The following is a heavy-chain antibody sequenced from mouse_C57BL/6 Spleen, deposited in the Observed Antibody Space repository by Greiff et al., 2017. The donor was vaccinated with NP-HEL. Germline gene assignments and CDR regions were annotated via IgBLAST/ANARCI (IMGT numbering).Heavy chain of an antibody. J-gene: IGHJ4*01. V-gene: IGHV5-6*01. D-gene: IGHD3-2*02. CDR3: ARHEDSSGYYAMDY. CDR1: GFTFSSYG. Sequence: EVHLVESGGDLVKPGGSLKLSCAASGFTFSSYGMSWVRQTPDKRLEWVATISSGGSYTYYPDSVKGRFTISRDNAKNTLYLQMSSLKSEDTAMYYCARHEDSSGYYAMDYWGQGTSVTVSS. CDR2: ISSGGSYT.